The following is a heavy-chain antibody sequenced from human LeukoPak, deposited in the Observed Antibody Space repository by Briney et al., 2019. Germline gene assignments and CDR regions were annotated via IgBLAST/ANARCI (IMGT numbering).Heavy chain of an antibody. CDR3: TRVGYCSSTSCLYYFDY. J-gene: IGHJ4*02. D-gene: IGHD2-2*03. CDR1: GFTVDDYA. Sequence: GGSLRLSCAASGFTVDDYAMHWVRQAPGKGLEWVSGISWNSGSIGYADSVKGPFTISRDNAKNSLYLQMNSLRAEDTALYYCTRVGYCSSTSCLYYFDYWGQGTLLTVSS. V-gene: IGHV3-9*01. CDR2: ISWNSGSI.